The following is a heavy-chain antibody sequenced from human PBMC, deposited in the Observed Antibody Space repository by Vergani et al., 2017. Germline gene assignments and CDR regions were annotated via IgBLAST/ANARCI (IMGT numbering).Heavy chain of an antibody. CDR3: ARDSGGYAIDY. CDR1: GGSLSSYY. V-gene: IGHV4-59*01. CDR2: IYYSGST. D-gene: IGHD3-10*01. Sequence: QVQLQESGPGLVKPSETLSLTCTVSGGSLSSYYWSWIRQPPGKGLEWIGYIYYSGSTNYNPSLKSRVTISVDTSKNQFSLKLSSVTAADTAVYYCARDSGGYAIDYWGQGTLVTVSS. J-gene: IGHJ4*02.